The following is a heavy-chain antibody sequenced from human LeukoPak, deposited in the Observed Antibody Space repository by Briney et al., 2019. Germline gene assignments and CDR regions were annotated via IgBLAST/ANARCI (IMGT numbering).Heavy chain of an antibody. CDR2: IYSGGST. CDR1: GFSASSNY. J-gene: IGHJ1*01. CDR3: ARTDETAPAEDFQH. Sequence: QPGGSLRLSCAASGFSASSNYMSWVRQAPGKGLEWVSVIYSGGSTYYADSVKGRFTISRDNSKNTLYLQMKSLRAEDTAVYYCARTDETAPAEDFQHWGQGTLVTVSS. V-gene: IGHV3-53*01. D-gene: IGHD2-21*02.